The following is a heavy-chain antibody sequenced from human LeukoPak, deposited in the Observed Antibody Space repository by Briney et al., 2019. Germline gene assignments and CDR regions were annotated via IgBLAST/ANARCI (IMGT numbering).Heavy chain of an antibody. D-gene: IGHD4-23*01. Sequence: GGSLRLSCAASGFTFSDYYMSWIRQAPGKGLEWVSYISSSGSTIYYADSVKGRFTISRDNAKNSLYLQMNSLRAEDTAVYYCARDAQKSTVAGPTDYWGQGTLVTVSS. CDR1: GFTFSDYY. V-gene: IGHV3-11*01. CDR3: ARDAQKSTVAGPTDY. CDR2: ISSSGSTI. J-gene: IGHJ4*02.